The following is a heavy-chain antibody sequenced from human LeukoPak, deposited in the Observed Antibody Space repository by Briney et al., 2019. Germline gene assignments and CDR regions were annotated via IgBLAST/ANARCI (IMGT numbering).Heavy chain of an antibody. D-gene: IGHD2-2*01. J-gene: IGHJ4*02. CDR1: GFTVSSNY. CDR3: ARDFPPVPTLFVVVPAAIGGPLDY. V-gene: IGHV3-53*05. CDR2: IYSGGST. Sequence: PGGSLRLSCAASGFTVSSNYMSWVRQAPGKGLEWVSVIYSGGSTYYADSVKGRFTISRDNSKNTLYLQMNSLRAEDTAVYYCARDFPPVPTLFVVVPAAIGGPLDYWGQGTLVTVSS.